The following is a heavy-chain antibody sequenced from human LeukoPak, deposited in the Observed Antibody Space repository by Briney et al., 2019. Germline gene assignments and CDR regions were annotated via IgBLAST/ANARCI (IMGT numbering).Heavy chain of an antibody. Sequence: GASVKVSCKASGYTFTSYWIGWVRQMPGKGLEWMGIIYPDDSDTKYSPSFQGQVTITVDKSINTAYLQWSSLKASDTAMYYCARHNYGDLVKHYYYYGMDVWGQGTTVTVSS. J-gene: IGHJ6*02. CDR1: GYTFTSYW. CDR3: ARHNYGDLVKHYYYYGMDV. D-gene: IGHD4-17*01. CDR2: IYPDDSDT. V-gene: IGHV5-51*01.